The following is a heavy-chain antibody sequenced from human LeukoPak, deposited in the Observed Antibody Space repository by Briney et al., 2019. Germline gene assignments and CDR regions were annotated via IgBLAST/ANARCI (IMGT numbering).Heavy chain of an antibody. CDR1: AGSFSGYY. J-gene: IGHJ3*02. D-gene: IGHD3-3*01. CDR3: GRGRERVTIFGVVRFYAFDI. Sequence: PSETLSLTCAVYAGSFSGYYWSWILQPPGKGREWIGEINHSGSTNYNTSLKSRVTISVDTSKNQFSLTLSSVTAADPAVYSCGRGRERVTIFGVVRFYAFDIWGQGTMVTVSS. V-gene: IGHV4-34*01. CDR2: INHSGST.